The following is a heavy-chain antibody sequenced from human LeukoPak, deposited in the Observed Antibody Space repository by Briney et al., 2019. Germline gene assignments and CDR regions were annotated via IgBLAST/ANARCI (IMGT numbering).Heavy chain of an antibody. Sequence: ASVKVSCKASGGTFSSYAISWVRQAPGQGLEWMGGIIPIFGTANYAQKFQGRVTITADESTSTAYMELSSLRSEGKAGYYCXXXPXMXXXGRAYXXFDPWGQGTLVTVSS. CDR2: IIPIFGTA. J-gene: IGHJ5*02. CDR3: XXXPXMXXXGRAYXXFDP. V-gene: IGHV1-69*01. CDR1: GGTFSSYA.